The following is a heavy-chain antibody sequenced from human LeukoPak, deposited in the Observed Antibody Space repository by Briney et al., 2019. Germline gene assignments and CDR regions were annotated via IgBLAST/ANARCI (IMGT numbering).Heavy chain of an antibody. CDR1: GYSISSGYY. Sequence: SETLSLTCTVSGYSISSGYYWGWIRQPPGEGLEWIGSIYHSGSTYYNPSLKSRVTISVDTSKNQFSLKLSSVTAADTAVYYCARQKPRPYYYYMDVWGKGTTVTISS. J-gene: IGHJ6*03. CDR3: ARQKPRPYYYYMDV. V-gene: IGHV4-38-2*02. CDR2: IYHSGST.